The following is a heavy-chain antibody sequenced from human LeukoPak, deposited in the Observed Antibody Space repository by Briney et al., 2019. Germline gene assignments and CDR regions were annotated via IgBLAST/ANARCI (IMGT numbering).Heavy chain of an antibody. J-gene: IGHJ5*02. D-gene: IGHD6-19*01. Sequence: PSETLSLTCTVSGGSISSYYWSWIRQPPGKGLQWIGYIYYSGSTNYNPSLKSRVTISVDTSKNQFSLKLSSVTAADTAVYYCARTIAVVGPYNWFDPWGQGTLVTVSS. V-gene: IGHV4-59*01. CDR1: GGSISSYY. CDR3: ARTIAVVGPYNWFDP. CDR2: IYYSGST.